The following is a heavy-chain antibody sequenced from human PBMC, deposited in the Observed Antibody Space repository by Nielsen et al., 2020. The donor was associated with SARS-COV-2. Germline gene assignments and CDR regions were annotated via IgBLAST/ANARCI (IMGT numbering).Heavy chain of an antibody. Sequence: GGSLRLSCAASGFTFSSYSMNWVRQAPGKGLEWVSSISSSSSYIYYADSVKGRFTISRDNSKNTLYLQMNSLRAEDTAVYYCARSEGSYFPGYWGQGTLVTVSS. J-gene: IGHJ4*02. CDR1: GFTFSSYS. V-gene: IGHV3-21*01. D-gene: IGHD1-26*01. CDR3: ARSEGSYFPGY. CDR2: ISSSSSYI.